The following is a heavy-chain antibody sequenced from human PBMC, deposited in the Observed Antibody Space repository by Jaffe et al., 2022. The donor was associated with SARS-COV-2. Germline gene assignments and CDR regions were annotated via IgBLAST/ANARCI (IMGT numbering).Heavy chain of an antibody. D-gene: IGHD3-10*01. V-gene: IGHV3-48*01. CDR3: ARGSYYGSGSYYDY. Sequence: EVQLVESGGGLEQPGGSLRLSCAASGFSFRSYGMNWVRQAPGKGLEWLSYISSDGSTIYNADSVKGRFTISRDNGKNSLYLQMNSVRAEDTAVYYCARGSYYGSGSYYDYWGQGTLVTVSS. CDR2: ISSDGSTI. J-gene: IGHJ4*02. CDR1: GFSFRSYG.